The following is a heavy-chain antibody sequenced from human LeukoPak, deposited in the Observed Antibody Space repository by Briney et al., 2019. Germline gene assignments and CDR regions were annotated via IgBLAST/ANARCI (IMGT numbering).Heavy chain of an antibody. D-gene: IGHD3-22*01. V-gene: IGHV4-59*12. CDR3: ARRRPHLYYYDSSGYYY. J-gene: IGHJ4*02. CDR2: IYYSGST. CDR1: GGSISSYY. Sequence: SETLSLTCTVSGGSISSYYWSWIRQPPGKGLEWIGYIYYSGSTNYNPSLKSRVTISVDTSKNQFSLKLSSVTAADTAVYYCARRRPHLYYYDSSGYYYWGQGTLVTVSS.